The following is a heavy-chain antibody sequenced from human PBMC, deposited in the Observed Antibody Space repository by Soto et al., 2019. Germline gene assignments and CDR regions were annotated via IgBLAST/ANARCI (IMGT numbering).Heavy chain of an antibody. J-gene: IGHJ5*02. V-gene: IGHV4-31*03. CDR3: ARAFWSGYSVTRNGFDP. CDR1: GGSISSGGYY. D-gene: IGHD3-3*01. Sequence: QVQLQESGPGLVKPSQTLSLTCTVSGGSISSGGYYWSWIRQHPGKGLEWIGYIYYSGSTYYNPSLKSRVTISLDTSKNQFSLKLSSVTAADTAVYYCARAFWSGYSVTRNGFDPWGQGTLVTVSS. CDR2: IYYSGST.